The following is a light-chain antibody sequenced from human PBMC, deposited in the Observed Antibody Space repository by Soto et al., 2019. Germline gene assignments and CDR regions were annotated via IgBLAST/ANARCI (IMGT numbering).Light chain of an antibody. CDR2: DVS. J-gene: IGLJ1*01. Sequence: QSALTQPRSVSGSPGQSVTISCTGTSSDVGGYNYVSWYQQHPGKAPKLMIYDVSNRPSGVPDRFSGSKSGNTASLTISGLQAEDEADYFCCSYAGRYTYVFGTGTQLTVL. CDR3: CSYAGRYTYV. V-gene: IGLV2-11*01. CDR1: SSDVGGYNY.